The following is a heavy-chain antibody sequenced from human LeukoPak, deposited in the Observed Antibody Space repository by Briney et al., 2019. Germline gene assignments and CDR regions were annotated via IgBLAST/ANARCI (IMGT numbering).Heavy chain of an antibody. V-gene: IGHV4-34*01. D-gene: IGHD6-19*01. Sequence: SETLSLTYAVYGGSFSGYYWSWIRQPPGKGLEWIGEINHSGSTNYNPSLKSRVTISVDTSKNQFSLKLSSVTAADTAVYYCAESIAVAGHYFDYWGQGTLVTVSS. CDR1: GGSFSGYY. CDR3: AESIAVAGHYFDY. CDR2: INHSGST. J-gene: IGHJ4*02.